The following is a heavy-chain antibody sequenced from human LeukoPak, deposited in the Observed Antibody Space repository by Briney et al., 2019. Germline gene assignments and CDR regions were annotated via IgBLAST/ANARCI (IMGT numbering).Heavy chain of an antibody. D-gene: IGHD6-19*01. CDR1: GYTFSNYG. CDR2: IAGDR. Sequence: PVASVKVSCKASGYTFSNYGISWVRQAPGQGLEWMAWIAGDRIYAPQFQGRLIISTDPSTSTAYMELRSLRSDDTAVYYCAKGSGSGWYGWFAPWGQGTLVTVSS. CDR3: AKGSGSGWYGWFAP. V-gene: IGHV1-18*01. J-gene: IGHJ5*02.